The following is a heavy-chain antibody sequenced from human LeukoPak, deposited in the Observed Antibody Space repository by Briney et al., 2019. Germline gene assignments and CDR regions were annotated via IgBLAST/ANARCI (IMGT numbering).Heavy chain of an antibody. V-gene: IGHV1-2*02. Sequence: ASVKVACKASGYTFTGYYMHWVRQAPGQGLEWMGWINPNSGGTNYAQKFQGRVTMTRDTSISTACMELSRLRSDDTAVYYCARGRMYSSSSYFDYWGQGTLVTVSS. D-gene: IGHD6-6*01. CDR2: INPNSGGT. CDR3: ARGRMYSSSSYFDY. J-gene: IGHJ4*02. CDR1: GYTFTGYY.